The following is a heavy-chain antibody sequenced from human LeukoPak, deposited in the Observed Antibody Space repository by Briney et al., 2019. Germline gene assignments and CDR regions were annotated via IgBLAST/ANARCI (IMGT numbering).Heavy chain of an antibody. CDR3: ARGLPATLLDY. J-gene: IGHJ4*02. V-gene: IGHV3-11*01. D-gene: IGHD2-2*01. CDR2: ISSSGSTI. Sequence: AGGSLRLSCAASGFTVSSNYMSWVRQAPGKGLEWVSYISSSGSTIYYADSVKGRFTISRDNAKNSLYLQMNSLRAEDTATYYCARGLPATLLDYWGQGTLVTVSS. CDR1: GFTVSSNY.